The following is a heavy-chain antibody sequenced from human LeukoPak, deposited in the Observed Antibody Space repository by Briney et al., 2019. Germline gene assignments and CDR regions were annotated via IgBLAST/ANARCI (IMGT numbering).Heavy chain of an antibody. J-gene: IGHJ4*02. CDR2: ISLSGLT. CDR3: SRENGAFSPFGF. D-gene: IGHD2-8*01. V-gene: IGHV4-4*02. CDR1: GGSISTTNW. Sequence: TSETLSLTCGVSGGSISTTNWWSWVRQPPGQRLEWIGEISLSGLTNYSPSLNSRVTMSLDKPKNQLSLNLSSVTAADTAVYYCSRENGAFSPFGFWGQGTLVTVPS.